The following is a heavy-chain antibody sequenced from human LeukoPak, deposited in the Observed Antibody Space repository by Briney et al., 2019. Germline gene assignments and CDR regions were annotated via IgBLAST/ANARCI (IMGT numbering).Heavy chain of an antibody. Sequence: PGASVKVSCKASGGTFSSYAISWVRQATGQGLEWMGWMNPNSGNTGYAQKFQGRVTMTRNTSISTAYMELSSLRSEDTAVYYCARGGYYYGSGSYSTPFDYWGQGTLVTVSS. CDR2: MNPNSGNT. J-gene: IGHJ4*02. D-gene: IGHD3-10*01. CDR3: ARGGYYYGSGSYSTPFDY. V-gene: IGHV1-8*02. CDR1: GGTFSSYA.